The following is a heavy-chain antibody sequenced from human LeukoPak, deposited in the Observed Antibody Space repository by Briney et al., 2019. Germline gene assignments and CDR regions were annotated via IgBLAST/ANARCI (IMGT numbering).Heavy chain of an antibody. CDR2: ISSDGSST. D-gene: IGHD4-23*01. CDR1: GFIFSNYW. J-gene: IGHJ4*02. Sequence: GGSLRLSCAASGFIFSNYWMHWVRQAPGKGLVWVSRISSDGSSTSYADSVKGRFTISRDNAKNTLYLQMSSLRAEDTAVYYCAKDHGGTFDYWGQGTLVTVSS. CDR3: AKDHGGTFDY. V-gene: IGHV3-74*01.